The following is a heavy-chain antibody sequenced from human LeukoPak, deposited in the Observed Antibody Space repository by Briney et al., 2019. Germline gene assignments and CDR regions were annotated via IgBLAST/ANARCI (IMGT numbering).Heavy chain of an antibody. J-gene: IGHJ3*02. V-gene: IGHV3-48*03. CDR1: GFTFSGYD. Sequence: QPGGSLRLSCAASGFTFSGYDMNWVRQAPGKGLEWVSHITSSGSTIYYADSVKGRFTISRDNAKNSLYLQMNSLRAEDTAVYYCARPGYSSSWSAFYIWGQGTMVTVSS. CDR3: ARPGYSSSWSAFYI. D-gene: IGHD6-13*01. CDR2: ITSSGSTI.